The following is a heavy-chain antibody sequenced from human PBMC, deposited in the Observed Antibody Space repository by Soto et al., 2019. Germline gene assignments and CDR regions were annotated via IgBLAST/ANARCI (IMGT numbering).Heavy chain of an antibody. D-gene: IGHD5-12*01. V-gene: IGHV4-31*03. CDR2: IYYSGST. J-gene: IGHJ5*02. CDR3: ARLKVDIVAPGGFDP. Sequence: PSETLSLTCTVSGGSISSGGYYWSWIRQHPGKGLEWIGYIYYSGSTYYNPSLKSRVTISVDTSKNQFSLKLSSVTAADTAVYYCARLKVDIVAPGGFDPWGQGTLVTVSS. CDR1: GGSISSGGYY.